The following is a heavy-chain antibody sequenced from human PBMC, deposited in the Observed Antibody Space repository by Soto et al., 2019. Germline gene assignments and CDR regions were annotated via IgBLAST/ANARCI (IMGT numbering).Heavy chain of an antibody. V-gene: IGHV1-3*01. CDR2: INAGNGNT. J-gene: IGHJ4*02. D-gene: IGHD3-22*01. CDR1: GYTFTSYA. CDR3: ARDPYDSSGYYLRDFDY. Sequence: GASVKVSCKASGYTFTSYAMHWVRQAPGQRLEWMGWINAGNGNTKYSQKFQGRVTITRDTSASTAYMELSSLRSEDTAVYYCARDPYDSSGYYLRDFDYWGQGTLVTVSS.